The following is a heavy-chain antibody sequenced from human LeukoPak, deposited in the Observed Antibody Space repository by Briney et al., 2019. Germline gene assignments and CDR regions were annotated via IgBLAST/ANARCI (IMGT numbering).Heavy chain of an antibody. CDR3: ARDIGLRKAAPPGWFDP. Sequence: GGSLRLSCAASGFTFSSYWMSWVRQAPGKGLEWAASIKQDGSEKYCVDSVKGRFTISRDNANNSLYLRMNSLRADDTAVYYCARDIGLRKAAPPGWFDPWGQGALVTVSS. D-gene: IGHD6-6*01. J-gene: IGHJ5*02. CDR1: GFTFSSYW. CDR2: IKQDGSEK. V-gene: IGHV3-7*01.